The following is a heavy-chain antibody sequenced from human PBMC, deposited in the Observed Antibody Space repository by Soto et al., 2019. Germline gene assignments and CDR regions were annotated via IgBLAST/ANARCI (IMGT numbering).Heavy chain of an antibody. D-gene: IGHD6-19*01. J-gene: IGHJ5*02. CDR1: GGSISSSSYY. CDR3: ARTRAVWFDP. Sequence: QLQLQESGPGLVKPSETLSLTCTVSGGSISSSSYYWGWIRQPPGKGLEWIGSIYYSGSTYYNPSLMSRVPIPVDTSKNQFSLKLSSVTAADPAVYYCARTRAVWFDPWGQGTLVTVSS. CDR2: IYYSGST. V-gene: IGHV4-39*01.